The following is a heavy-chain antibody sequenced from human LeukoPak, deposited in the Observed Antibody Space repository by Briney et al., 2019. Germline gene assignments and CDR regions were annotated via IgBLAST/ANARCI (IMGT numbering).Heavy chain of an antibody. D-gene: IGHD2-2*01. J-gene: IGHJ4*02. CDR3: AKGVAAMGDH. CDR2: ISGSGGGT. V-gene: IGHV3-23*01. CDR1: GFTFSSYP. Sequence: SGGSLRLSCAASGFTFSSYPMTWVRQAPGKGLEWVSAISGSGGGTYYADSVKGRFTISRDNSKNTLYLQMNSLRVEDAAVYYCAKGVAAMGDHWGQGTLVTVSS.